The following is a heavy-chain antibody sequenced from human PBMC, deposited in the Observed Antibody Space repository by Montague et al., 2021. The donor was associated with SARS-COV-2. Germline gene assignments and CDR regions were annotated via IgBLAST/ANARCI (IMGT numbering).Heavy chain of an antibody. CDR1: GGSISSHY. D-gene: IGHD5-24*01. Sequence: SETLSLTCTVSGGSISSHYWSWIRQPPGKGLEWIGYIYYSGSTNYKPSLKSRVTISVDTSKKQFSLKRNSVTAADTAVYYCARVGVRDCYMDYWGQGTPVTVSS. CDR2: IYYSGST. CDR3: ARVGVRDCYMDY. J-gene: IGHJ4*02. V-gene: IGHV4-59*11.